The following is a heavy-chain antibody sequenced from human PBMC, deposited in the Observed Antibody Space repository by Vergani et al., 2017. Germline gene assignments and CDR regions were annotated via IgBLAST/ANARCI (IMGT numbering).Heavy chain of an antibody. CDR2: IYHTGTT. J-gene: IGHJ3*01. CDR3: ARLQQERRGRDGPFEF. D-gene: IGHD6-13*01. CDR1: GGSIGGSNYY. Sequence: QLVLEESGPGLVKPSETLSLTCTVSGGSIGGSNYYWGWIRQPPGKGLEWMGNIYHTGTTYISPSLKSRVTISVDTSNNQFSLKLTSVTASDAAVYHCARLQQERRGRDGPFEFGGQGTTVTVSS. V-gene: IGHV4-39*01.